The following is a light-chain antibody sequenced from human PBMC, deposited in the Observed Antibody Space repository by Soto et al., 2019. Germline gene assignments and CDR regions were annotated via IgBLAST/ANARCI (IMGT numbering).Light chain of an antibody. CDR2: ATS. V-gene: IGKV3-20*01. CDR3: QQYFASSWT. J-gene: IGKJ1*01. Sequence: EIVLTQSPGTLSSSPGERATLSCRASQSIDSKYLAWYQHKPDQAPRLLIYATSSRATGIPDRFGGSGSGTDFTLTINRLEPEDFAVYYCQQYFASSWTFGQGTKVDIK. CDR1: QSIDSKY.